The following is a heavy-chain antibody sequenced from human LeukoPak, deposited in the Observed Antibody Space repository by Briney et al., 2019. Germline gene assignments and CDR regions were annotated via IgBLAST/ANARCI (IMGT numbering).Heavy chain of an antibody. CDR3: ARRIDYGDH. CDR1: GFTFSSYG. CDR2: IWYDGSKK. J-gene: IGHJ4*02. D-gene: IGHD4-17*01. V-gene: IGHV3-33*01. Sequence: GGSLRLSCATSGFTFSSYGFHWVRQAPIKGLEWVAVIWYDGSKKYYADSVKGRFTISRDDSKNTVYLQMDSLRAEDTAMYYCARRIDYGDHWGQGTLVTVSS.